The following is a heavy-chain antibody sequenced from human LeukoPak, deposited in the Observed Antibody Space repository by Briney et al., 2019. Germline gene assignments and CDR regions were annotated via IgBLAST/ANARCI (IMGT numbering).Heavy chain of an antibody. V-gene: IGHV4-30-2*01. CDR1: GGSISSGGYS. J-gene: IGHJ3*02. Sequence: SQTLSLTCAVSGGSISSGGYSWSWIRQPPGKGLEWIGYIYHSGSTYYNPSLKSRVTISVDRSKNQFSLKLSSVTAADTAVYYCARGLGEGDAFDIWGQGTMVTVSS. CDR3: ARGLGEGDAFDI. D-gene: IGHD3-16*01. CDR2: IYHSGST.